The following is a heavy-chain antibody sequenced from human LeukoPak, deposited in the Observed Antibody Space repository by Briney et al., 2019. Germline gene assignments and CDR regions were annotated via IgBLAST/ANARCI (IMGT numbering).Heavy chain of an antibody. CDR3: ARGRSGDGYNSGLGHFFDY. CDR2: IKQDESEK. CDR1: GFTSNNYW. V-gene: IGHV3-7*01. Sequence: PGGSLRLSCEASGFTSNNYWMSWFRQAPGKGLEWVANIKQDESEKNYVDSVKGRFTISRDNVKNSLYLQMNSLRAEDTAVYSCARGRSGDGYNSGLGHFFDYWGQGTLVTVSS. J-gene: IGHJ4*02. D-gene: IGHD5-24*01.